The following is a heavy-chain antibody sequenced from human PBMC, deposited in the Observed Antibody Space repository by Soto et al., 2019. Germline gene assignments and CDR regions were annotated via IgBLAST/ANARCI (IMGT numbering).Heavy chain of an antibody. CDR3: ARFGNYAHGFDP. CDR2: ISAYNGNT. D-gene: IGHD1-7*01. Sequence: ASVKVSCKASGYTFTSYTMHWVRQAPGQGLEWMGWISAYNGNTNYAQKLQGRVTMTTDTSTSTAYMELRSLRSDDTAVYYCARFGNYAHGFDPWGQGTLVTVSS. J-gene: IGHJ5*02. V-gene: IGHV1-18*01. CDR1: GYTFTSYT.